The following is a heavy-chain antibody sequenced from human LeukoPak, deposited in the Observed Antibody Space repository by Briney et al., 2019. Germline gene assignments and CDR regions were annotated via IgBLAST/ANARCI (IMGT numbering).Heavy chain of an antibody. CDR3: AEVYCSGGSCYSADAFDI. CDR2: ISYDGSNK. CDR1: GFTFSNYG. J-gene: IGHJ3*02. Sequence: GGSLRLSCATSGFTFSNYGMHWVRQAPGKGLEWVVVISYDGSNKYYADSVKGRFTISRDNSKRTLYLQMNSLRAEDTAVYYCAEVYCSGGSCYSADAFDIWGQGTMVTVSS. D-gene: IGHD2-15*01. V-gene: IGHV3-30*18.